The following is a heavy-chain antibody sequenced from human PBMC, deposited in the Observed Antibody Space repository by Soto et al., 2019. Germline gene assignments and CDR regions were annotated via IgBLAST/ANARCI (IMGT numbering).Heavy chain of an antibody. CDR2: IKQDGSEK. Sequence: RICGASGRCTVSSGRRTLKKKDKGKGLEWVANIKQDGSEKYYVDSVKGRFTISRDNAKNSLYLQMNSLRAEDTAVYYCAREYSSSWYTSYFDYWGQGTLVTVSS. J-gene: IGHJ4*02. CDR1: RCTVSSGR. V-gene: IGHV3-7*05. D-gene: IGHD6-13*01. CDR3: AREYSSSWYTSYFDY.